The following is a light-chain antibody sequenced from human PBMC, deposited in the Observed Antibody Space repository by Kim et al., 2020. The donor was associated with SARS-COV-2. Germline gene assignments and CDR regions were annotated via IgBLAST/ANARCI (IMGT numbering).Light chain of an antibody. CDR1: QTVSSSN. CDR2: GAS. J-gene: IGKJ1*01. V-gene: IGKV3-15*01. Sequence: EIVMTQSPATLSVSPGERATLSCRASQTVSSSNLAWYQQKPGQAPRLLIYGASTRATGIPARFSGSGSGTEFILTISSLQSEDFAVYYCQQCDDWPRTFGQGTKVDIK. CDR3: QQCDDWPRT.